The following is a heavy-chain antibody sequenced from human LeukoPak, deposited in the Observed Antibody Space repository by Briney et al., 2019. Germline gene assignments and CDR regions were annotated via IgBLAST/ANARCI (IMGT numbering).Heavy chain of an antibody. Sequence: PGGSLRLSCATSGFIFSTYTMNWVRQAPGKGLEWVSSISSSSSYIYYADSVKGRFTISRDNAKNSLYLQMNSLRAEDTAVYYCARGRYSSSWSSDYWGQGTLVTVSS. V-gene: IGHV3-21*01. CDR2: ISSSSSYI. CDR3: ARGRYSSSWSSDY. CDR1: GFIFSTYT. J-gene: IGHJ4*02. D-gene: IGHD6-13*01.